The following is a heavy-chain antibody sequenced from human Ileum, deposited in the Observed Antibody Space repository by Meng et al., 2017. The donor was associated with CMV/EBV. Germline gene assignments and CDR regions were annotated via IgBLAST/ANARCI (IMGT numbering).Heavy chain of an antibody. CDR1: RDSITSKTYY. CDR3: AKTLPADYFDF. J-gene: IGHJ4*02. CDR2: IYSSGST. D-gene: IGHD2-2*01. Sequence: CAFSRDSITSKTYYWGWIRQPPGEGLEWIASIYSSGSTYYNPSLKSRVTISLDTSKKQLSLKLSSVTAADTAVYYCAKTLPADYFDFWGQGSLVTVSS. V-gene: IGHV4-39*07.